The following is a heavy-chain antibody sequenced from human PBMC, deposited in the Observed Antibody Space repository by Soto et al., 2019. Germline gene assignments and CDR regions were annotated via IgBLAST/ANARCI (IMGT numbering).Heavy chain of an antibody. CDR1: GFTFSSYG. Sequence: GGSLRISCAASGFTFSSYGMHWVRQAPGKGLEWVAVISYDGSNKYYADSVKGRFTISRDNSKNTLYLQMNSLRAEDTAVYYCANGAGRYYYDSSGYLDNGMDVWGQGTTVTVSS. V-gene: IGHV3-30*18. CDR2: ISYDGSNK. J-gene: IGHJ6*02. D-gene: IGHD3-22*01. CDR3: ANGAGRYYYDSSGYLDNGMDV.